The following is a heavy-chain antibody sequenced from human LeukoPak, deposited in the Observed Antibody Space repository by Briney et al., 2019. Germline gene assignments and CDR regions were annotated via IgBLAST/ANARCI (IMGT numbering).Heavy chain of an antibody. CDR1: GFTFSNAW. Sequence: GGSLRLSCAASGFTFSNAWMSWVRQAPGKGLEWVSGISGSGGSTYYVDSVKGRFTISRDNSKNTLYLQMNSLRAEDTAVYYCAKVSGGGLYYDGMDVWGQGTTVTVSS. J-gene: IGHJ6*02. D-gene: IGHD1-14*01. V-gene: IGHV3-23*01. CDR2: ISGSGGST. CDR3: AKVSGGGLYYDGMDV.